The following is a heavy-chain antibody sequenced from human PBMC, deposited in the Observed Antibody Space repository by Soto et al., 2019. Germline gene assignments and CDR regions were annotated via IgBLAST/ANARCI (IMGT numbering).Heavy chain of an antibody. CDR3: ARHVRQQPRLGRRDKYYYYYMDV. J-gene: IGHJ6*03. CDR2: IYYSGST. V-gene: IGHV4-59*08. Sequence: SETLSLTCTVSGGSISSYYWSWIRQPPGKGLEWIGYIYYSGSTNYNPSLKSRVTISVDTSKNQFSLKLSSVTAADTAVYYCARHVRQQPRLGRRDKYYYYYMDVWGKGTTVTVSS. CDR1: GGSISSYY. D-gene: IGHD6-13*01.